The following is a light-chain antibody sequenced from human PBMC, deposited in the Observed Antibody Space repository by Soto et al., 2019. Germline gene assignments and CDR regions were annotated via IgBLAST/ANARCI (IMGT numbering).Light chain of an antibody. CDR1: SSDVGSYNR. CDR3: NSYTGSSTYV. J-gene: IGLJ1*01. V-gene: IGLV2-18*02. Sequence: QSALTQPPSVSGSPGQSVAISCTGTSSDVGSYNRVSWYQQPPGAAPKLMIYEVSNRPSGVPDRFSGSKSGNTASLTISGLQAEDEADYYCNSYTGSSTYVXGTGTKLTVL. CDR2: EVS.